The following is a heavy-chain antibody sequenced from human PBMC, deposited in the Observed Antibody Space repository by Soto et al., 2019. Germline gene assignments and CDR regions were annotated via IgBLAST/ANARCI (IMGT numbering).Heavy chain of an antibody. CDR3: AREGGYDSPHGC. D-gene: IGHD5-12*01. V-gene: IGHV4-30-4*01. Sequence: QVQLQESGPGLVKPSQTVSLICTVSGGFISNGDYHWSWIRQPPGEGLEWIGYTYPSGSTYYNASLRRRVTISIDASKNQFSLKLTSVTAADTAVYYCAREGGYDSPHGCWGQGTLVTVSS. CDR2: TYPSGST. CDR1: GGFISNGDYH. J-gene: IGHJ4*02.